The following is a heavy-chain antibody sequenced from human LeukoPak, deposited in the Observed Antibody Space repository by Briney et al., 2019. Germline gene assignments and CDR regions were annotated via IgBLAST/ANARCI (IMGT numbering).Heavy chain of an antibody. J-gene: IGHJ4*02. CDR1: GGSMSSSNW. V-gene: IGHV4-4*02. CDR3: AGTRKRVAVAGDTFDY. Sequence: PSETLSLTCAVSGGSMSSSNWWSWVRQPPGKGLEWIGEIYPGGSTNYNPSLKSRVTISVKTSKNQFSLKLSSVTAADTAVYYCAGTRKRVAVAGDTFDYWGQGTLVTVSS. CDR2: IYPGGST. D-gene: IGHD6-19*01.